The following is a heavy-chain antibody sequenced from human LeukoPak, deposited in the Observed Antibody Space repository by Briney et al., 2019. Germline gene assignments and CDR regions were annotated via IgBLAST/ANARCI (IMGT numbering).Heavy chain of an antibody. CDR3: ARDQLLFDYYGMDV. Sequence: GGSLRLSCAASGFTFSSYSMNWVRQAPGKGLEWVSYISSSSSTIYYADSVKGRLTISRDNAKNSLYLQMNSLRAEDTAVYYCARDQLLFDYYGMDVWGQGTTVTVSS. CDR2: ISSSSSTI. D-gene: IGHD2-2*01. CDR1: GFTFSSYS. J-gene: IGHJ6*02. V-gene: IGHV3-48*01.